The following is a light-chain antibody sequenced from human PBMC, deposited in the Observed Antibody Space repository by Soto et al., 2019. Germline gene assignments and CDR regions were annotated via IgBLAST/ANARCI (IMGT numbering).Light chain of an antibody. CDR2: GAS. CDR3: QQYTNWPLYT. V-gene: IGKV3-15*01. J-gene: IGKJ2*01. Sequence: EIVMTQSPTTLSVSPGERGTLSCRASQSVSNSLAWYQQRPGQAPRLLIYGASTRATGIPARFSGRGSGTQFALTISSLLSEDFAVYYCQQYTNWPLYTFGQGTKLEIK. CDR1: QSVSNS.